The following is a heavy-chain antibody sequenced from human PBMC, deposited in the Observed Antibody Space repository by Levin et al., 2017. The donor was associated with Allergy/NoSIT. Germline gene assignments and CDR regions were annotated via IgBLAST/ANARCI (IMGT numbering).Heavy chain of an antibody. CDR2: IYHSGST. V-gene: IGHV4-30-2*01. Sequence: SETLSLTCAVSGGSISSGGYSWSWIRQPPGKGLEWIGYIYHSGSTYYNPSLKSRVTISVDRSKNQFSLKLSSVTAADTAVYYCARGPVVPAAIWKGWFDPWGQGTLVTVSS. J-gene: IGHJ5*02. CDR3: ARGPVVPAAIWKGWFDP. CDR1: GGSISSGGYS. D-gene: IGHD2-2*01.